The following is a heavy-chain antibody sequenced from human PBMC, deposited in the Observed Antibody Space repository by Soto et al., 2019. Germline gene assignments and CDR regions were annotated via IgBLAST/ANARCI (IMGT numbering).Heavy chain of an antibody. CDR2: VYYSGST. J-gene: IGHJ5*02. D-gene: IGHD3-3*01. CDR3: ARDIRDFWRGYPDNWFDP. CDR1: GDSISSYY. V-gene: IGHV4-59*01. Sequence: SETLSLTCTVSGDSISSYYWSWIRQPPGKGLEWIGYVYYSGSTNYNPSLKGRVTISVDTSKNQFSLKLSSVTAADTAVYYCARDIRDFWRGYPDNWFDPWGQGTLVTVS.